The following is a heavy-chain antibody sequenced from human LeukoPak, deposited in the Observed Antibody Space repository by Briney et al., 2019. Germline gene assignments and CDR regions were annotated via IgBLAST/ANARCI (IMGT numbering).Heavy chain of an antibody. CDR1: GGSISSSSYY. Sequence: SETLSLTCTVSGGSISSSSYYWGWIRQPPGKGLEWTGYIYYSGSTNYNPSLKSRVTISVDTSKNQFSLKLSSVTAADTAIYYCARAVSGRFDYWGQGTLVTVSS. CDR2: IYYSGST. CDR3: ARAVSGRFDY. V-gene: IGHV4-61*05. D-gene: IGHD6-19*01. J-gene: IGHJ4*02.